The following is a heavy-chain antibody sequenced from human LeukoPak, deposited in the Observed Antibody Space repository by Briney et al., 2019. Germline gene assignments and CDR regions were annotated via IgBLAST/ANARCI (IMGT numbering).Heavy chain of an antibody. CDR3: AQGFSSGWYPN. Sequence: PGGPLRLSCAVSGFSVNSFGMSWVRQAPGKGLEWISAISINGETTWYADSVKGRFIISRDNSKNALYLQLSSLRVEDTAVYYCAQGFSSGWYPNWGQGSLVSVSS. D-gene: IGHD6-19*01. CDR1: GFSVNSFG. J-gene: IGHJ4*02. CDR2: ISINGETT. V-gene: IGHV3-23*01.